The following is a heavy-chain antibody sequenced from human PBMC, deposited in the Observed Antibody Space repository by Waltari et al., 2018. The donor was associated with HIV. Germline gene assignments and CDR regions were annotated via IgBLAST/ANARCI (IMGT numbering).Heavy chain of an antibody. CDR2: MSDRGDNT. J-gene: IGHJ5*02. V-gene: IGHV3-23*01. D-gene: IGHD5-12*01. CDR3: ARGGWTRSSWFDP. CDR1: GFSFSTYA. Sequence: EVHVLESGGGLVQPGGSLRLSCGVSGFSFSTYAVSWVRQGPGKGLEGISVMSDRGDNTDYAESVKGRFVISRDNSNNTLYLQLNSLRAEDTAVYHCARGGWTRSSWFDPWGQGTLVTVSS.